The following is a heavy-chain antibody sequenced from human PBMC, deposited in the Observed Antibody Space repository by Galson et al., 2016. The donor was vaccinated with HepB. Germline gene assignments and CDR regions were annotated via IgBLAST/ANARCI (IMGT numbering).Heavy chain of an antibody. Sequence: QSGAEVTEPGESLKISCKTSGYIFTSYWIDWVRQMPGKGLEWLGRIDPSDSYVNYGPSFRGHVTLSVEKSISTAYLQWSSLKAPDTAIYYCARGKSTSGWGGYFYMDVWGKGTTVTVSS. CDR1: GYIFTSYW. CDR3: ARGKSTSGWGGYFYMDV. V-gene: IGHV5-10-1*01. D-gene: IGHD3-22*01. CDR2: IDPSDSYV. J-gene: IGHJ6*03.